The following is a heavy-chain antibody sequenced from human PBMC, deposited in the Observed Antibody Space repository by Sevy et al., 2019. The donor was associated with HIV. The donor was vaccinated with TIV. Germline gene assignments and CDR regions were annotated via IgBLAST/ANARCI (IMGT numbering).Heavy chain of an antibody. V-gene: IGHV3-48*04. D-gene: IGHD3-9*01. CDR3: ARDRGPDYYSQFLDY. Sequence: GGSLRLSCAASGFTFSSYTMNWVRQAPGKGLEWVSSISNTGRTIHYADSLKGRFTISRDNAKNSLFLQMNSLRAEDTAVYYCARDRGPDYYSQFLDYWGQGTVVTVSS. CDR1: GFTFSSYT. J-gene: IGHJ4*02. CDR2: ISNTGRTI.